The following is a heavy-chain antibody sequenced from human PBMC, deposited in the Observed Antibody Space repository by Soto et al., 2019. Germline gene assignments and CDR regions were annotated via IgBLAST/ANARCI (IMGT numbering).Heavy chain of an antibody. J-gene: IGHJ6*02. CDR1: GGSISSYY. CDR2: IYYSGST. Sequence: PSETLSLTCTVSGGSISSYYWSWIRQPPGKGLEWIGYIYYSGSTNYNPSLKSRVTMSVDTSKSQFSLKLTSVTAADTAVYYCARGEHAFFYYGLDVWGQGITVTVSS. CDR3: ARGEHAFFYYGLDV. V-gene: IGHV4-59*01.